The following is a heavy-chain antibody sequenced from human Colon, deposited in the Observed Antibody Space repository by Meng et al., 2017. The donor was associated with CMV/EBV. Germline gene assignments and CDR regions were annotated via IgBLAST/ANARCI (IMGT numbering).Heavy chain of an antibody. CDR3: AITGAGSFIYDYYGMDV. CDR1: GFTFSTYA. D-gene: IGHD6-19*01. Sequence: GGSLRLSCAASGFTFSTYAMSWVRQAPGKWLEWVSGISGSGDDTYYADSVKGRFTISRDTSKNSLYLQMNSLRAEDTAVYYCAITGAGSFIYDYYGMDVWGQGTTVTVSS. J-gene: IGHJ6*02. CDR2: ISGSGDDT. V-gene: IGHV3-23*01.